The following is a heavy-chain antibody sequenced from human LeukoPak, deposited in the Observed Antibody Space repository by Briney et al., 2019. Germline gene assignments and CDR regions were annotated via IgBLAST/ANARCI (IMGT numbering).Heavy chain of an antibody. CDR3: AREVSSGWYYFDY. CDR1: GASISSSSYY. D-gene: IGHD6-19*01. V-gene: IGHV4-39*07. CDR2: IYYSGRT. Sequence: SETLSLTCTVSGASISSSSYYWGWIRQPPGKGLEWIGSIYYSGRTYYNPSLKSRVTISLDTSKNQFSLNLNSVTAADTAVYYCAREVSSGWYYFDYWGQGALVTVSS. J-gene: IGHJ4*02.